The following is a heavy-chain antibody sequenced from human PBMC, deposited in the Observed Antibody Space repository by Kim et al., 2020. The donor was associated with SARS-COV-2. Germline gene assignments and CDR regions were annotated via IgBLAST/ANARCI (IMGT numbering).Heavy chain of an antibody. CDR3: ARGRWLLPG. V-gene: IGHV3-7*01. D-gene: IGHD2-15*01. Sequence: GGSLRLSCVASGFKFETYWMSWVRQAAGERLEWVANIKEDGSESWSVDAVRGRFTVSRDNSKNSVYLQMNSLRVVDTALYYCARGRWLLPGWGQGTLVT. CDR1: GFKFETYW. J-gene: IGHJ4*02. CDR2: IKEDGSES.